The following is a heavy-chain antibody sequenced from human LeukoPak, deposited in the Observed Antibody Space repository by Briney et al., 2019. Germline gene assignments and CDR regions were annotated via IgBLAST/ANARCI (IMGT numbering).Heavy chain of an antibody. CDR3: TRDREAAAGINALDI. V-gene: IGHV3-49*04. Sequence: GGSLRLSCTPSGGTFGDYAVSWVRQAPGKGLEWLGFITSKAFGGTAEYAAAVKGRFTISRDDSKSLAYLQMNSLKTEDTAVCYCTRDREAAAGINALDIWGQGTMVTVSS. D-gene: IGHD6-13*01. CDR2: ITSKAFGGTA. CDR1: GGTFGDYA. J-gene: IGHJ3*02.